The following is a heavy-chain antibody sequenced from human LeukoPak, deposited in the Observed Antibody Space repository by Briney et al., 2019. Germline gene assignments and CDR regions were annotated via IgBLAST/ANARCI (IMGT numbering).Heavy chain of an antibody. CDR1: GFTFSSYE. Sequence: PGGSLRLSCAASGFTFSSYEMNWVRQAPGKGLEWVSYISSSGSTIYYADSVKGRFTISRDNAKNTLYLQMNSLRAEDTAVYYCAKGDSSYPDYWGQGTLVTVSS. CDR3: AKGDSSYPDY. D-gene: IGHD3-22*01. V-gene: IGHV3-48*03. CDR2: ISSSGSTI. J-gene: IGHJ4*02.